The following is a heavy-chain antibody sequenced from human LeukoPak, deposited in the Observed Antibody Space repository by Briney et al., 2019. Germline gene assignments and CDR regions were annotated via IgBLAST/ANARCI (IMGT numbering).Heavy chain of an antibody. D-gene: IGHD5-24*01. V-gene: IGHV3-21*01. J-gene: IGHJ2*01. CDR3: AREERDGYSYYWYFDL. CDR2: ISSSGLYI. Sequence: GGSLRLSCEVSGFTSSTYTMNWVRQAPGKGLEWVSSISSSGLYIYYADSVKGRFTISRDNAKNSLYLQMSSLRAEDTAVYYCAREERDGYSYYWYFDLWGRGTLVTVSS. CDR1: GFTSSTYT.